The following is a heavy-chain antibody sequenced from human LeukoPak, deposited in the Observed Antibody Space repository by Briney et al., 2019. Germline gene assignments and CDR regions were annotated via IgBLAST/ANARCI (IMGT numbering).Heavy chain of an antibody. J-gene: IGHJ4*02. D-gene: IGHD1-1*01. CDR2: INSDGSST. V-gene: IGHV3-74*01. CDR3: ARDLSPQLEPPGDY. Sequence: SLRLSCAASGFTSTSYWMHWVRPAPGQGRVWVSRINSDGSSTSYADSVKGRFTISRDNAKNTLYLQMNSLRAEDTAVCYCARDLSPQLEPPGDYWGQGTLVTVSS. CDR1: GFTSTSYW.